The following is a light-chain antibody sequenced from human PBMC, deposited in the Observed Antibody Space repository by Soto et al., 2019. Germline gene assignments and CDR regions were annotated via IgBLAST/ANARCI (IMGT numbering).Light chain of an antibody. CDR3: CSYAGSRWM. CDR2: EVN. CDR1: SDDIGNFNL. V-gene: IGLV2-23*02. J-gene: IGLJ3*02. Sequence: QSALTQPASVSGSPGQSITVSCTGSSDDIGNFNLVSWYQQFPGKAPKLIVYEVNKRPLGVSDRFSGSKSGNTASLTISGLQAEDEADYHCCSYAGSRWMFGEGTQLTVL.